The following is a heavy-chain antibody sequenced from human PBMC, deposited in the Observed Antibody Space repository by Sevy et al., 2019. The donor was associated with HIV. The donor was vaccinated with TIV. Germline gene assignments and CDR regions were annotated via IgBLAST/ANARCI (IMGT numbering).Heavy chain of an antibody. CDR1: GFSFSSYA. J-gene: IGHJ4*02. D-gene: IGHD5-18*01. Sequence: GGSLRLSCAASGFSFSSYALHWVRQAPGKGLEYVSAISSNGGSTYYADSVKGRFTISRDNSKNTLYLQMASLRAEDMAVYYSAGEGVRGYSYSLDYWGQGTLVTVSS. CDR3: AGEGVRGYSYSLDY. CDR2: ISSNGGST. V-gene: IGHV3-64*02.